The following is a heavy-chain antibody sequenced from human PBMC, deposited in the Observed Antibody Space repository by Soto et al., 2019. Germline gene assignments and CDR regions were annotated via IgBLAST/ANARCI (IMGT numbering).Heavy chain of an antibody. V-gene: IGHV4-39*07. Sequence: SETLSLTCTVSGGSISSSSYYWGWIRQPPGKGLEWIGSIYYSGSTYYNQSLKSRVTISVDTSKNQFSLKLSSATAADAAIYYCVRAAAGKKYTALDIWGQGTTVTVSS. CDR2: IYYSGST. CDR1: GGSISSSSYY. CDR3: VRAAAGKKYTALDI. D-gene: IGHD6-13*01. J-gene: IGHJ3*02.